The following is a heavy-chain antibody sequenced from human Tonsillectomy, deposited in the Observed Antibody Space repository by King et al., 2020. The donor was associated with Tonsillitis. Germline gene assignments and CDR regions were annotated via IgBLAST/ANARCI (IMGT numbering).Heavy chain of an antibody. J-gene: IGHJ5*02. CDR1: GFTFSTYN. D-gene: IGHD2-2*01. V-gene: IGHV3-21*01. CDR2: ISSSSSYI. CDR3: ARGTQSQLPWEGGWFDP. Sequence: VQLVESGGGLVKPGGSLRLSCAASGFTFSTYNMNWVRQAPGKGLEWVSSISSSSSYIYYADSVKGRFTISRDNAKNSLYLQMNSLRAEDTAVYYCARGTQSQLPWEGGWFDPWGQGTLVTVSS.